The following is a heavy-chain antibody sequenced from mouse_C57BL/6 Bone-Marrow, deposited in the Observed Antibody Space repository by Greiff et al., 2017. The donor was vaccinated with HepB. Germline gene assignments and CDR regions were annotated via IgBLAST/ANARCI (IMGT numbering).Heavy chain of an antibody. D-gene: IGHD1-1*02. V-gene: IGHV1-59*01. CDR2: IDPSDSYT. J-gene: IGHJ4*01. Sequence: QVQLQQSGAELVRPGTSVKLSCKASGYTFTSYWMHWVKQRPGQGLEWIGVIDPSDSYTNYNQKFKGKATLTVDTSSSTAYMQLSSLTSEDSAVYYCARSLLWYYAMDYWGQGTSVTVSS. CDR1: GYTFTSYW. CDR3: ARSLLWYYAMDY.